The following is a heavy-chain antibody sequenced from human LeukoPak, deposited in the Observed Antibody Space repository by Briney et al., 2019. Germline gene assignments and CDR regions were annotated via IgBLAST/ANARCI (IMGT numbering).Heavy chain of an antibody. V-gene: IGHV4-61*02. CDR2: IYTSGST. J-gene: IGHJ6*03. D-gene: IGHD1-26*01. Sequence: PSQTLSLTCTVSGGSISSGSYYWSWIRQPAGKGLEWIGRIYTSGSTNYNPSLKSRVTISVDTSKNQFSLKLCSVTAADTAVYYCASGATTNYYYMDVWGKGTTVTVSS. CDR3: ASGATTNYYYMDV. CDR1: GGSISSGSYY.